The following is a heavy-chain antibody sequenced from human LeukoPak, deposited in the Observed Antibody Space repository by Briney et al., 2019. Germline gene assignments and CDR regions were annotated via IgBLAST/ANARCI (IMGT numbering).Heavy chain of an antibody. D-gene: IGHD3-22*01. CDR3: ARGESNGYGPDY. CDR2: ISSSSSTI. J-gene: IGHJ4*02. CDR1: GXSFSDYY. Sequence: GGSLRLSCVASGXSFSDYYMNWVRQAPGKGLEWVSYISSSSSTIYYADSVKGRFTISRDNAKNSLYLQMNSLRDEDTAVYYCARGESNGYGPDYWGQGTLVTVSS. V-gene: IGHV3-48*02.